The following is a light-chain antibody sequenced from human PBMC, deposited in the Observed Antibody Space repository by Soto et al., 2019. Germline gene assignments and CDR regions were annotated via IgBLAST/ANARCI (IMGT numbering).Light chain of an antibody. Sequence: DIQMTQSPSSLYASVGDRVTITCRASQSISTYLNWYQQKPGRAPKLLIYAASSLQSRVPSRFSGSGSGTDFTLTISSLQTEDFATYYCQQSYSSLYNFGQGTKLENK. J-gene: IGKJ2*01. CDR2: AAS. CDR3: QQSYSSLYN. CDR1: QSISTY. V-gene: IGKV1-39*01.